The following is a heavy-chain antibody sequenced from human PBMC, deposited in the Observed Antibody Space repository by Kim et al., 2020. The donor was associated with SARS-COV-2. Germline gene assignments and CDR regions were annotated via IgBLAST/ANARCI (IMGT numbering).Heavy chain of an antibody. D-gene: IGHD5-12*01. J-gene: IGHJ4*02. CDR3: ARTREGYSGYGPFDY. V-gene: IGHV1-69*13. CDR2: IIPIFGTA. CDR1: GGTFSSYA. Sequence: SVKVSCKASGGTFSSYAISWVRQAPGQGLEWMGGIIPIFGTANYAQKFQGRVTITADESTSTAYMELSSLRSEDTAVYYCARTREGYSGYGPFDYWGQGTLVTVSS.